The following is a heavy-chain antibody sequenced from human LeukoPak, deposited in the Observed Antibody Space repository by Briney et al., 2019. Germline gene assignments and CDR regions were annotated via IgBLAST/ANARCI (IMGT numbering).Heavy chain of an antibody. J-gene: IGHJ3*01. CDR2: IRSKANSYAT. CDR3: TRHGSAMIEQPLNAFDV. Sequence: GGSLRLSCAGSGFTFSCYWLSWVRQAAGKGLEGVGRIRSKANSYATANAASVKGRFTISREDSKNTAYLQINSRKTEDTAVYYCTRHGSAMIEQPLNAFDVWGQGTMVTVS. CDR1: GFTFSCYW. D-gene: IGHD3-22*01. V-gene: IGHV3-73*01.